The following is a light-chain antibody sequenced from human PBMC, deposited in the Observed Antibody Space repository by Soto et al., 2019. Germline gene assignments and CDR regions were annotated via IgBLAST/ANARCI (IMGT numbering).Light chain of an antibody. V-gene: IGLV2-14*01. CDR3: SSYTSSNTLI. CDR1: SSDVGGYNY. Sequence: QSALTQPASVSGSPGQSITISCTGTSSDVGGYNYVSWYQQHPGKPPKLMIYEVSNRPSGVSDRFSGSKSGNTASLTISGLRAEDESDYYCSSYTSSNTLIFGGGTKLTVL. J-gene: IGLJ2*01. CDR2: EVS.